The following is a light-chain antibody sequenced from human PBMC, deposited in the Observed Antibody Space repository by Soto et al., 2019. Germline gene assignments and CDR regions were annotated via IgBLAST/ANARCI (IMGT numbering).Light chain of an antibody. CDR1: SSDIGGYDY. J-gene: IGLJ2*01. CDR3: SSYTSNSTLVV. Sequence: QSAMNQPASVSGSPGQSITISCTGTSSDIGGYDYVSWYQQYPGKVPKLMIYDVTNRASGVPSRFSASKSGDTASLTISGVQAEDEADYYCSSYTSNSTLVVFGGGTKLAVL. V-gene: IGLV2-14*01. CDR2: DVT.